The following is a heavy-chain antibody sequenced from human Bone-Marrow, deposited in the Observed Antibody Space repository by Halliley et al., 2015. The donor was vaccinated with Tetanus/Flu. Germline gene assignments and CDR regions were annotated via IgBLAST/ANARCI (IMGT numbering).Heavy chain of an antibody. Sequence: AASGLTVNTNYMSWVRQAPGKGLEWVSLMYSSGSTAYAGSVRGRFTISRDNSKNTVFLQMNNLRAEDTAVYYCAKAGDYGDYWDYWGQGILVTVS. D-gene: IGHD4-17*01. V-gene: IGHV3-53*01. CDR1: GLTVNTNY. CDR3: AKAGDYGDYWDY. J-gene: IGHJ4*02. CDR2: MYSSGST.